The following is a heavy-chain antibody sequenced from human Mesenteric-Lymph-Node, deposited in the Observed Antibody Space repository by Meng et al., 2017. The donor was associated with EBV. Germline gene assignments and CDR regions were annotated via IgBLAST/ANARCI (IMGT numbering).Heavy chain of an antibody. CDR3: ARFQRFGDFD. V-gene: IGHV4-4*02. J-gene: IGHJ4*02. CDR2: IYHSGST. Sequence: QVQLPESGPGLVKPSGTRSLTCAVSGASISSDNWWSWVRQPPGKVLEWIGEIYHSGSTNYNPSLKSRVTISVDKSKRQFFLKLTSVTAADTAVYHCARFQRFGDFDWGQGTLVTVSS. D-gene: IGHD3-10*01. CDR1: GASISSDNW.